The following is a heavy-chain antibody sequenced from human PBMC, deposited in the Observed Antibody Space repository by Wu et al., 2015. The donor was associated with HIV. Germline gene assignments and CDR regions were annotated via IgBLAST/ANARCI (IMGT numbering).Heavy chain of an antibody. CDR2: ITPFNGNT. CDR3: ASGSKSIYCGGDCYSGLVPTP. J-gene: IGHJ5*02. V-gene: IGHV1-45*01. Sequence: QMQLVQSGAEVKKTGSSVTVSCKASGDTFIYRYLHWVRQAPGQALEWMGWITPFNGNTNYAQKFQDRVTITRDRSMSTVYMELRSLRSGDTAMYYCASGSKSIYCGGDCYSGLVPTPWGQGTLVTVSS. CDR1: GDTFIYRY. D-gene: IGHD2-21*01.